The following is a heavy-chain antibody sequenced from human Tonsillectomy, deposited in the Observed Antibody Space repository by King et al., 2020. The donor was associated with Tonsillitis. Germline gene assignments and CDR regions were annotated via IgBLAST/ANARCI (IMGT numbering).Heavy chain of an antibody. CDR2: ISGYNGNT. Sequence: QLVQSGTEVKKPGASVKVSCKASGYTFTNNGISWVRQAPGQGLEWMGWISGYNGNTNYAQKFQGRVTMTTDTSTNTAYMELRSLTSDDTAVYYSARDSLYLVMIVVTADKYHFMDVWGKGTTVTVSS. CDR1: GYTFTNNG. J-gene: IGHJ6*03. CDR3: ARDSLYLVMIVVTADKYHFMDV. D-gene: IGHD3-22*01. V-gene: IGHV1-18*01.